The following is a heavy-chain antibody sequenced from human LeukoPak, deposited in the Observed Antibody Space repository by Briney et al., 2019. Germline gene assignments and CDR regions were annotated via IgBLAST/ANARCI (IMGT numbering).Heavy chain of an antibody. CDR3: AKSPWGRRIQLWSRKSDAFDI. CDR1: GFTFSSYA. CDR2: MSGSGGST. Sequence: GGSLRLSCAASGFTFSSYAMSWVRQAPGKGLEWVSTMSGSGGSTYYADSVKGRFTISRDNSKNTLYLQMNSLRAEDTAVYYCAKSPWGRRIQLWSRKSDAFDIWGQGTMVTVSS. J-gene: IGHJ3*02. V-gene: IGHV3-23*01. D-gene: IGHD5-18*01.